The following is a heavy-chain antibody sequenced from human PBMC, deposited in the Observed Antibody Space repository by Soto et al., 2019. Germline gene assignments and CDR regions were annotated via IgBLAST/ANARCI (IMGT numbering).Heavy chain of an antibody. CDR2: ISGSGGST. J-gene: IGHJ5*02. CDR1: GFTFSSYA. CDR3: TKRVTDDYGLFDP. V-gene: IGHV3-23*01. Sequence: PGGSLRLSCSASGFTFSSYAMSWVRQAPGKGLEWVSAISGSGGSTYYADSVKGRFTISRDNSKNTLYLQMNSLRAEDTAVYYCTKRVTDDYGLFDPWGQGTLVTVSS. D-gene: IGHD4-17*01.